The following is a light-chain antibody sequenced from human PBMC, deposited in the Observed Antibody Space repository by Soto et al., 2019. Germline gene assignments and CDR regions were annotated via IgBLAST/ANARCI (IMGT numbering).Light chain of an antibody. CDR3: QQRSNWPLT. Sequence: EIMLTQSPATLSLSPGGRATLSCRASQSVSSYLAWYQQKPGQAPRLLIYDASNRATGIPARFSGSGSGTDFTLTISSLEPEDFAVYYCQQRSNWPLTFGGGTKVDIK. CDR1: QSVSSY. J-gene: IGKJ4*01. V-gene: IGKV3-11*01. CDR2: DAS.